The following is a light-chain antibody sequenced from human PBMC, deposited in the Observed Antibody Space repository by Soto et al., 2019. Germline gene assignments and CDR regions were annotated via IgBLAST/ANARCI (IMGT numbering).Light chain of an antibody. CDR2: GAS. CDR3: QQYNNWPLT. CDR1: QSVSIN. Sequence: EVGMTQAPATVSVSPGEGAALCCRASQSVSINLAWYQQKRGQAPRLLIYGASTRAAGIPARFSGSGSGTKFTLTMSSLQSEDFAVYYCQQYNNWPLTFGGGTQVDIK. J-gene: IGKJ4*01. V-gene: IGKV3-15*01.